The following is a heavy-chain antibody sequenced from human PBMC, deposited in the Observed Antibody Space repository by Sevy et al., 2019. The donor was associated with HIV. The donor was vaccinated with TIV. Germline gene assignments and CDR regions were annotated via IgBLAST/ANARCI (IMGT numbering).Heavy chain of an antibody. J-gene: IGHJ4*02. CDR2: ISYDGSNK. CDR1: GFTFSSYG. V-gene: IGHV3-30*18. Sequence: GGSLRLSCAASGFTFSSYGMHWVRQAPGKGLEWVAVISYDGSNKYYADSVKVRFTISSDKSKNTLYLQMNSLRAEDTDVYYCPKDLLNGGYGWGGFDYWGQGTLVTVSS. CDR3: PKDLLNGGYGWGGFDY. D-gene: IGHD5-12*01.